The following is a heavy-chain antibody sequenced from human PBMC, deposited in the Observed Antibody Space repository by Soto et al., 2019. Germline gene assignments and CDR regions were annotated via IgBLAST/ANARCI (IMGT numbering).Heavy chain of an antibody. Sequence: QVQLQESGPGLVKPSETLSLTCTVSGGSISNYYWSWIRQPPGKGLEWIGHMHYSGSTKYNPSLTSRVPIAVDTSENRFSLKLSSVTAADTAMYFCARGFAESSGYYPSFDSWGQGTLITVSS. CDR2: MHYSGST. J-gene: IGHJ4*02. V-gene: IGHV4-59*01. CDR1: GGSISNYY. CDR3: ARGFAESSGYYPSFDS. D-gene: IGHD3-22*01.